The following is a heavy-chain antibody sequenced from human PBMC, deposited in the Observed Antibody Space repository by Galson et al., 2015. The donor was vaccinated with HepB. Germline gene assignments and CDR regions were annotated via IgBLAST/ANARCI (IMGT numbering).Heavy chain of an antibody. D-gene: IGHD1-14*01. Sequence: SLRLSCAGSGFIFSTYWMSWVRQAPGKGLEWVAIINRNGSATYYVDSVKGRFTISRDNAKNSLYLQTNSLRVEDTAMYYCARDAIRQPPEDVWGQGTTVTVSS. V-gene: IGHV3-7*03. J-gene: IGHJ6*02. CDR2: INRNGSAT. CDR3: ARDAIRQPPEDV. CDR1: GFIFSTYW.